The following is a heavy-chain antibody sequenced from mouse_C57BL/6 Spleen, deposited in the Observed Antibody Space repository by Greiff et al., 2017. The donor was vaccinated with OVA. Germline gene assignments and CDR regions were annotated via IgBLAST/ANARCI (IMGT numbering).Heavy chain of an antibody. V-gene: IGHV5-16*01. J-gene: IGHJ2*01. D-gene: IGHD2-2*01. CDR1: GFTFSDYY. CDR2: INYDGSST. CDR3: ARDRGYGYDDYFDY. Sequence: EVQLQQSEGGLVQPGSSMKLSCTASGFTFSDYYMAWVRQVPEKGLEWVANINYDGSSTYYLDSLKSRFIISRDNAKNILYLQMSSLKSEDTATYYCARDRGYGYDDYFDYWGQGTTLTVSS.